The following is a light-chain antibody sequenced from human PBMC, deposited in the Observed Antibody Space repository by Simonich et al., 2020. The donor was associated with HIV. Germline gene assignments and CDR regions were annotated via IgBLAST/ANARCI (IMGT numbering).Light chain of an antibody. V-gene: IGLV3-25*03. J-gene: IGLJ3*02. CDR2: KDS. CDR1: ALPKQY. CDR3: QSADSSGTWV. Sequence: SYELTQPPSVSVSPGQTARIPCPGDALPKQYAYWYPQKPGQAPVLVIYKDSERPSGIPERFSGSSSGTTVTLTISGVQAEDEADYYCQSADSSGTWVFGGGTKLTVL.